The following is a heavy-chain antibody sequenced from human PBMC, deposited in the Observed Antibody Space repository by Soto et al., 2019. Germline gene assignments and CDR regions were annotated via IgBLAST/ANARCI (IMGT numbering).Heavy chain of an antibody. CDR3: ARADPPYYDFWSGSFPYGMDV. CDR2: IYSGGST. D-gene: IGHD3-3*01. CDR1: GFTVSSNY. J-gene: IGHJ6*02. Sequence: PGGSMRLSCSASGFTVSSNYMSWVRQAPGKGLEWVSVIYSGGSTYYADSVKGRFTISRDNSKNTLYLQMNSLRAEDTAVYYCARADPPYYDFWSGSFPYGMDVWGQGTTVTVSS. V-gene: IGHV3-53*01.